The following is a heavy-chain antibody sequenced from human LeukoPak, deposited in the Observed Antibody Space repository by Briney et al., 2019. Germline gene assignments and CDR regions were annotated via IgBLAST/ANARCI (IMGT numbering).Heavy chain of an antibody. V-gene: IGHV4-61*02. D-gene: IGHD3-22*01. Sequence: PSQTLSLTCTVSGGSISSGSYYWSWIRQPAGKGLEWIGRIYTSGSTNYNPSPKSRVTISVDTSKNQFSLKLSSVTAADTAVYYCARDTYYYDSSGYSNFDYWGQGTLVTVSS. CDR1: GGSISSGSYY. J-gene: IGHJ4*02. CDR2: IYTSGST. CDR3: ARDTYYYDSSGYSNFDY.